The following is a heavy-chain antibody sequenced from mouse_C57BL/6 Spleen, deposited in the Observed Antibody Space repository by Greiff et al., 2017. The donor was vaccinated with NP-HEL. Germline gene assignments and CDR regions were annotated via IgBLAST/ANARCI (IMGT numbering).Heavy chain of an antibody. CDR1: GYTFTSYW. J-gene: IGHJ2*01. V-gene: IGHV1-50*01. D-gene: IGHD2-4*01. CDR2: IDPSDSYT. Sequence: VKLVESGAELVKPGASVKLSCKASGYTFTSYWMQWVKQRPGQGLEWIGEIDPSDSYTNYNQKFKGKATLTVDTSSSTAYMQLSSLTSEDSAVYYCARLGDYDEGYYFDYWGQGTTLTVSS. CDR3: ARLGDYDEGYYFDY.